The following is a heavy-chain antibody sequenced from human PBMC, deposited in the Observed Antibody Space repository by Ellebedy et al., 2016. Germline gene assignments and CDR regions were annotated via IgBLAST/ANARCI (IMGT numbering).Heavy chain of an antibody. D-gene: IGHD3-10*01. Sequence: SVKVSXXASGFTLSSSSVQWIRQARGQRLERIGWIVVGSGNTNYARKFQERVTFTRDMPTSTAYMELSSLRSEDTAVYYCAADVGYVWGQGTTVTVSS. CDR1: GFTLSSSS. CDR3: AADVGYV. J-gene: IGHJ6*02. V-gene: IGHV1-58*01. CDR2: IVVGSGNT.